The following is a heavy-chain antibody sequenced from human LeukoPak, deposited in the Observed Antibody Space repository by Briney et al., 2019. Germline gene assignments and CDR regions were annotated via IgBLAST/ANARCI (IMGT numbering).Heavy chain of an antibody. CDR2: IYYSGST. D-gene: IGHD3-10*01. V-gene: IGHV4-59*01. CDR3: ARGYGSGKYDV. Sequence: SETLSLTCTVSGGSISSYYWSWIRQPPGKGLEWIGYIYYSGSTNYNPSLKSRVTVSVDTSNNQFSLKLNSVTAAGTAVYYCARGYGSGKYDVWGKGITVTVSS. J-gene: IGHJ6*04. CDR1: GGSISSYY.